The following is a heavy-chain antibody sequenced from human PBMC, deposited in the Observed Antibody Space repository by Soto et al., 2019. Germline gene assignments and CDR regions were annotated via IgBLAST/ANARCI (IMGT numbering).Heavy chain of an antibody. CDR1: GGTFSSYA. D-gene: IGHD3-22*01. J-gene: IGHJ3*02. CDR3: ARSSPXLSRITMIVVVPGAFDI. Sequence: SVKVSCKASGGTFSSYAISWVRQAPGQGLEWKGGIIPIFGTANYAQKFQGRVTITADKSTSTAYMELSSLRSEDTAVYYCARSSPXLSRITMIVVVPGAFDIWGPGTMVTVSS. V-gene: IGHV1-69*06. CDR2: IIPIFGTA.